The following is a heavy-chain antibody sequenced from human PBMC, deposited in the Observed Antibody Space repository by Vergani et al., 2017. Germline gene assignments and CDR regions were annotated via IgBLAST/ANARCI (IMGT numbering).Heavy chain of an antibody. V-gene: IGHV3-73*02. CDR2: IRSKANSYAT. Sequence: EVQLVESGGGLVQPGGSLKLSCAASGFTFSGSAMHWVRQASGKGLEWVGRIRSKANSYATAYAASVKGRFTISRDDSKNTAYLQMNSLKTEDTAVYYCTVYGSGSYRENWGQGTLVTVSS. D-gene: IGHD3-10*01. CDR3: TVYGSGSYREN. J-gene: IGHJ4*02. CDR1: GFTFSGSA.